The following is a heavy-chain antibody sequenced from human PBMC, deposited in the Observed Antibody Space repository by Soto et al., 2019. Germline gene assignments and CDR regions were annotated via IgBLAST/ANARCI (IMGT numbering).Heavy chain of an antibody. J-gene: IGHJ6*02. CDR2: INPSADST. CDR3: ARPGLYSSSSRGMDV. D-gene: IGHD6-6*01. CDR1: GYTFISYY. V-gene: IGHV1-46*01. Sequence: QVQLVQSGAEVKKPGASVKASCKASGYTFISYYMHWVRQAPGQGLEWMGIINPSADSTSYAQKLQGRVTMTRDTSTSTVYMELRSLRSEDTAVYYCARPGLYSSSSRGMDVWGQGTTVTVSS.